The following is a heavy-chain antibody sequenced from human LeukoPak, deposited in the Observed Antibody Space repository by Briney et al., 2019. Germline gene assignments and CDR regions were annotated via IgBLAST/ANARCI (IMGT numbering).Heavy chain of an antibody. V-gene: IGHV4-34*01. CDR2: INHSGST. J-gene: IGHJ4*02. Sequence: SETLSLTCAVYGGSFSGYYWSWIRQPPGKWLEWIGEINHSGSTNYNPSLKSRVTISVHTYKTQFSLTLLSVPAADTAVYYCARFRRIAAAGTEYYFDYWGQGTLVTVSS. D-gene: IGHD6-13*01. CDR1: GGSFSGYY. CDR3: ARFRRIAAAGTEYYFDY.